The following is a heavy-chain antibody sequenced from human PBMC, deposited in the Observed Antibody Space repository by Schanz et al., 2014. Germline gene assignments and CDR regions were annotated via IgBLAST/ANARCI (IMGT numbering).Heavy chain of an antibody. V-gene: IGHV1-18*01. CDR2: ISVYHGHT. J-gene: IGHJ3*02. Sequence: QVQLVQSGVEVKRPGASATVSCKASGYTFNNHGISWVRQAPGQGLEWMGWISVYHGHTNYAEKVHGRVTMTTDTSTSTAYMELRSLISDDTAMYYCVTEKRMESGTWAKAFDIWGQGTWVTVSS. CDR3: VTEKRMESGTWAKAFDI. D-gene: IGHD3-3*01. CDR1: GYTFNNHG.